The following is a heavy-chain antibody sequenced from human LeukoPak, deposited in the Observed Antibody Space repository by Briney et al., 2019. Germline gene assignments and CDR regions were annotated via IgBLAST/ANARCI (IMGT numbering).Heavy chain of an antibody. CDR2: ISSNGGST. V-gene: IGHV3-64D*06. Sequence: WGALRLSCSASGFTFSSYAMHWVRQAPGKGLEYVSAISSNGGSTYYADSVKGRFTISRDNSKNTLYLQMSGLRAEDTAVYYCVKGYCGGDCYFDYWGQGTLVTVSS. D-gene: IGHD2-21*02. CDR1: GFTFSSYA. J-gene: IGHJ4*02. CDR3: VKGYCGGDCYFDY.